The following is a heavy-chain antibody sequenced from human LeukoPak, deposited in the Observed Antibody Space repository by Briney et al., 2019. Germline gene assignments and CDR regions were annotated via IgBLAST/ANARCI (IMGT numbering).Heavy chain of an antibody. CDR1: GYTFTNYG. CDR3: ARGGQSAY. V-gene: IGHV1-18*01. J-gene: IGHJ4*02. CDR2: ISAFNGDT. Sequence: ASVKVSCKASGYTFTNYGITWVRQAPGQGLEWMGWISAFNGDTRNAQKLQGRVTMTTDTSTSTAYMELRSLRSDDTAVYFCARGGQSAYWGQGTLVTVSS.